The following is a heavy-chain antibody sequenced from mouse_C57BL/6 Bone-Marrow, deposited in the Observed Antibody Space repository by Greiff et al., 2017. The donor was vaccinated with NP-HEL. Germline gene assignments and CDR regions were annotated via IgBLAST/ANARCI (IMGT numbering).Heavy chain of an antibody. CDR1: GYAFSSSW. CDR3: IYYYGSSYAMDY. V-gene: IGHV1-82*01. J-gene: IGHJ4*01. D-gene: IGHD1-1*01. CDR2: IYPGDGDT. Sequence: VQLQQSGPELVKPGASVKISCKASGYAFSSSWMNWVKQRPGKGLEWIGRIYPGDGDTNYNGKFKGKATLTADKSSSTAYMQLSSLTSEDFAVYFCIYYYGSSYAMDYWGQGTSVTVSS.